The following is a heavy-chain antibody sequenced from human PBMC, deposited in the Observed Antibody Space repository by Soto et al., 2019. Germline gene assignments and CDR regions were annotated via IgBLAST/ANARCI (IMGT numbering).Heavy chain of an antibody. J-gene: IGHJ6*02. CDR3: ASPVDTAMVTAGDGMDV. V-gene: IGHV1-69*01. CDR1: GGTFSSYA. CDR2: IIPIFGTA. D-gene: IGHD5-18*01. Sequence: QVQLVQSGAEVKKPGSSVKVSCKASGGTFSSYAISWVRQAPGQGLEWMGGIIPIFGTANYAQKFQGRVTVTADESTSKAYMELSSLRSEDTAVDYCASPVDTAMVTAGDGMDVWGQGTTVTVSS.